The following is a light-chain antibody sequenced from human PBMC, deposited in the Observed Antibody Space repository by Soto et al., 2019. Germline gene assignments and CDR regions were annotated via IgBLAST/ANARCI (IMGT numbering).Light chain of an antibody. J-gene: IGKJ5*01. V-gene: IGKV4-1*01. CDR1: QSVLYSSNNKNY. Sequence: DIVMTQSPDSLAVSLGERATINCKSSQSVLYSSNNKNYLAWYQQKPGQPPKLLIYWASTRESGVPDRFSGSGSGTDFPLTISSLQAEDVAVYYCQQYYSTRPVTFGQGTRLEIK. CDR3: QQYYSTRPVT. CDR2: WAS.